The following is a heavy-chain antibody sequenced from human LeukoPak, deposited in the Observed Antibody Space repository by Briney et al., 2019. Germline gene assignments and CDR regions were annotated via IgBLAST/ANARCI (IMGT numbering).Heavy chain of an antibody. Sequence: GGSLRLSCAASGLTFSSYWMSWVRQAPGKGLEWVANIKQDGSGKYYVDSVKGRFTISRDNAKDSLYLQMNSLRAEDTAVYYCARDYYGSGSCPWFDPWGQGTLVTVSS. CDR1: GLTFSSYW. V-gene: IGHV3-7*01. D-gene: IGHD3-10*01. CDR2: IKQDGSGK. J-gene: IGHJ5*02. CDR3: ARDYYGSGSCPWFDP.